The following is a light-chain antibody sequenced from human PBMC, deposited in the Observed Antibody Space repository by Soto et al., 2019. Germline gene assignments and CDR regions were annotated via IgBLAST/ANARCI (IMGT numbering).Light chain of an antibody. CDR1: QGILYSSNNKNY. CDR2: WAS. J-gene: IGKJ4*01. V-gene: IGKV4-1*01. Sequence: DMLMTHSPDSLAVSLGERATTSWKSSQGILYSSNNKNYLAWYQQKPGQPPKLLIYWASTRESGVPDRFSGSGSGTDFTLTISSRQAEDVAVYYCQQYSRTPLTFRGGTKVDIK. CDR3: QQYSRTPLT.